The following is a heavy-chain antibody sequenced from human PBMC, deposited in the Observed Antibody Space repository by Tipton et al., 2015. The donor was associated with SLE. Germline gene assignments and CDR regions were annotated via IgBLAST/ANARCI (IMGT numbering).Heavy chain of an antibody. D-gene: IGHD6-19*01. J-gene: IGHJ4*02. CDR2: IYYSGST. CDR3: ASVPYSSGWFYLDY. CDR1: GGSISSYY. Sequence: TLSLTCTVSGGSISSYYWSWIRQPPGKGLEWIGYIYYSGSTNYNPSLKSRVTISVDTSKNQFSLKLSSVTAADTAVYYCASVPYSSGWFYLDYWGQGTLVTVSS. V-gene: IGHV4-59*01.